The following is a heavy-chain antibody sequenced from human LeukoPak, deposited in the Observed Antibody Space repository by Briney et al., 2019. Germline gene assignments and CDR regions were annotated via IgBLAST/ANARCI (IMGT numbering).Heavy chain of an antibody. CDR2: ISYDGSNK. Sequence: GGSLRLSCAASGFTFSSYAMHWVRQAPGKGLEWVAVISYDGSNKYYADSVKGRFTISRDNSKNTLYLQMNSLRAEDTALYYCAKGPCSSTSCYPDYWGQGTLVTVSS. V-gene: IGHV3-30*04. J-gene: IGHJ4*02. D-gene: IGHD2-2*01. CDR1: GFTFSSYA. CDR3: AKGPCSSTSCYPDY.